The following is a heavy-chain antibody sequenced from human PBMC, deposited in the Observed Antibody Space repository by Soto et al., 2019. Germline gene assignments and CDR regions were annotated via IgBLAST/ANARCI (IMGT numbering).Heavy chain of an antibody. V-gene: IGHV4-59*12. CDR3: ARTRREYSSSFDY. Sequence: SETLSLTCTVSGGSISSYYWSWIRQPPGKGPEWIGYIYHSGSTNYNPSLKSRVTISVDTSKNQFSLKLSSVTAADTAVYYCARTRREYSSSFDYWGQGTLVTVSS. J-gene: IGHJ4*02. D-gene: IGHD6-6*01. CDR2: IYHSGST. CDR1: GGSISSYY.